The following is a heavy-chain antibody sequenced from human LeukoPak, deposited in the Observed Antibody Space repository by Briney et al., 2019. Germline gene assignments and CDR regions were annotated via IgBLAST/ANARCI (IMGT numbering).Heavy chain of an antibody. Sequence: GESLKISCKGPGYSFTSNWIGWVRQMPGKGLEWMGIIYPGDYDTRYSPSFQGQVTISADKSISTAYLQWSSLKASDTAMYYCATMVMTTRAFDYWGQGTLVTVSS. V-gene: IGHV5-51*01. CDR2: IYPGDYDT. J-gene: IGHJ4*02. D-gene: IGHD4/OR15-4a*01. CDR3: ATMVMTTRAFDY. CDR1: GYSFTSNW.